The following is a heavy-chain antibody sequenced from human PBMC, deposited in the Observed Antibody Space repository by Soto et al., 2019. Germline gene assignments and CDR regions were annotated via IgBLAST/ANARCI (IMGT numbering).Heavy chain of an antibody. CDR3: ARASGYCSGGTCFPFDY. CDR1: GGSVSGGTYS. J-gene: IGHJ4*02. Sequence: SETLSLTCAVSGGSVSGGTYSWNWIRQPPGKGLEWIGYIYHSGSFYYNPSLKSRVTISVDRSKNQFSLNLNSVAAADTAVYYCARASGYCSGGTCFPFDYWGRGTLDTVSS. D-gene: IGHD2-15*01. CDR2: IYHSGSF. V-gene: IGHV4-30-2*01.